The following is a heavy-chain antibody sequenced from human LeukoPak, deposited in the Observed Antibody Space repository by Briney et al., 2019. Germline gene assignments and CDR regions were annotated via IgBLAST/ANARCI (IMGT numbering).Heavy chain of an antibody. V-gene: IGHV3-23*01. Sequence: XSAXXGSGGSTYYADSVKGRFTISRDNSKNTLYLQMNSLRAEDTAVYYCAKGPPVKYYDILTGYPIDYWGQGTLVTVSS. J-gene: IGHJ4*02. CDR3: AKGPPVKYYDILTGYPIDY. D-gene: IGHD3-9*01. CDR2: XXGSGGST.